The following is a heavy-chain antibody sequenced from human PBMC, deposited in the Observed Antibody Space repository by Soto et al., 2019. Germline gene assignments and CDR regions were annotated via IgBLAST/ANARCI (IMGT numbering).Heavy chain of an antibody. CDR1: GGSISSGDYY. Sequence: SETLSLTCTVSGGSISSGDYYWSWIRQPPGKGLEWIGYIYYSGSTYYNPSLKSRVTISVDTSKNQFSLKLSSVTAADTAVYYCASRTTVVTRGYNWFDPWGQGTLVTAPQ. CDR3: ASRTTVVTRGYNWFDP. D-gene: IGHD4-17*01. V-gene: IGHV4-30-4*01. J-gene: IGHJ5*02. CDR2: IYYSGST.